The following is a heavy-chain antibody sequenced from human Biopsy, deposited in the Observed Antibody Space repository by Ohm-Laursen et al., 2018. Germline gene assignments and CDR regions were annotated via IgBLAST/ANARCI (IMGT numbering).Heavy chain of an antibody. D-gene: IGHD2-8*01. CDR3: ARDPLNGHKHFDY. CDR2: INCKTGAT. Sequence: SVKVSCKASSYTFTDYNIHWMRQAPGQGLEWLGYINCKTGATNYAQKFQGTVTMTRDTSISTAYLALGSLRSADTAIYYCARDPLNGHKHFDYWGQGTTVTVSS. CDR1: SYTFTDYN. V-gene: IGHV1-2*02. J-gene: IGHJ4*03.